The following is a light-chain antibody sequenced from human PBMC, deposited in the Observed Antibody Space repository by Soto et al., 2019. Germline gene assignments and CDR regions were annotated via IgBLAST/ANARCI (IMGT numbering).Light chain of an antibody. Sequence: QSALTQPASVSGSPGQSITISCTGTSSDVGGYNYVSWYQQHPGTAPKPMIYDVSNRPSGVSNRFSGSTSGNTASLTISGLQAEDEADYYCSSYTSSSTLVVFGGGTKVTVL. V-gene: IGLV2-14*01. J-gene: IGLJ2*01. CDR3: SSYTSSSTLVV. CDR1: SSDVGGYNY. CDR2: DVS.